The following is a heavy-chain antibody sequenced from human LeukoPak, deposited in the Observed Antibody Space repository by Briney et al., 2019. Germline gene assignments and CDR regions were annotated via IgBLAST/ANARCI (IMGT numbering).Heavy chain of an antibody. CDR3: AREGGLRFDP. J-gene: IGHJ5*02. Sequence: GGSLRLSCAASGFTFSSYSMNWVRQAPGKGLEWVSSISSSSGYIYYADSVKGRFTIPRDNAKNSLYLQMNSLRAEDTAVYYCAREGGLRFDPWGQGTLVTVSS. CDR2: ISSSSGYI. CDR1: GFTFSSYS. V-gene: IGHV3-21*01. D-gene: IGHD3-16*01.